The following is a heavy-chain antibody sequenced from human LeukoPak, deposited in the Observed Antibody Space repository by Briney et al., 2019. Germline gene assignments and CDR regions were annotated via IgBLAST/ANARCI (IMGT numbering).Heavy chain of an antibody. V-gene: IGHV1-18*04. J-gene: IGHJ3*02. CDR1: GYTFSDYY. CDR2: ISAYNGNT. CDR3: ARDPYSSSWTPDAFDI. D-gene: IGHD6-13*01. Sequence: ASVKVSCKASGYTFSDYYMYWVRQAPGQGLEWMGWISAYNGNTNYAQKLQGRVTMTTDTSTSTAYMELRSLRSDDAAVYYCARDPYSSSWTPDAFDIWGQGTMVTVSS.